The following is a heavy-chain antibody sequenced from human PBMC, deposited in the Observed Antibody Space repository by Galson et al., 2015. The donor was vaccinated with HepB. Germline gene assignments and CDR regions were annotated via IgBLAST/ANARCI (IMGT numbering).Heavy chain of an antibody. Sequence: SLRLSCAASGFTFSSYSMNWVRQAPGKGLEWVSSISSSSSYIYYADSVKGRFTISRDNAKNSLYLQMNSLRAEDTAVYYCARTEDYYGSGSYYDELDPYYYYGMDVWGQGTTVTVSS. J-gene: IGHJ6*02. CDR3: ARTEDYYGSGSYYDELDPYYYYGMDV. CDR1: GFTFSSYS. V-gene: IGHV3-21*01. D-gene: IGHD3-10*01. CDR2: ISSSSSYI.